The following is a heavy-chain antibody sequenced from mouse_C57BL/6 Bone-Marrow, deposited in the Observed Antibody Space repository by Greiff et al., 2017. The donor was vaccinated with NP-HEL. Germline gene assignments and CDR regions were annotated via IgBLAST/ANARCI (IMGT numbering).Heavy chain of an antibody. J-gene: IGHJ4*01. V-gene: IGHV5-9-1*02. Sequence: EVKVEESGEGLVKPGGSLKLSCAASGFTFSSYAMSWVRQTPEKRLEWVAYISSGGDYIYYADTVKGRFTISRDNARNTLYLQMSSLKSEDTAMYYCTRAGKLYDGYSYYYAMDYWGQGTSVTVSS. CDR3: TRAGKLYDGYSYYYAMDY. CDR2: ISSGGDYI. D-gene: IGHD2-3*01. CDR1: GFTFSSYA.